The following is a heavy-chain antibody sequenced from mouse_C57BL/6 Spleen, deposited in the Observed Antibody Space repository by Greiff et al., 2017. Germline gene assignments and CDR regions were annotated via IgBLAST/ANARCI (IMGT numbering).Heavy chain of an antibody. V-gene: IGHV1-4*01. CDR3: ARNEDYGSSYFDY. CDR2: INPSSGYT. CDR1: GYTFTSYT. D-gene: IGHD1-1*01. Sequence: QVHVKQSGAELARPGASVKMSCKASGYTFTSYTMHWVKQRPGQGLEWIGYINPSSGYTKYNQKFKDKATLTADKSSSTAYMQLSSLTSEDSAVYYCARNEDYGSSYFDYWGQGTTLTVSS. J-gene: IGHJ2*01.